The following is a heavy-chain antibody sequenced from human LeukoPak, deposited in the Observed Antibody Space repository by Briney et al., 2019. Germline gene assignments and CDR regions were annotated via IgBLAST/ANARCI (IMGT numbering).Heavy chain of an antibody. J-gene: IGHJ5*02. CDR2: IYHSGST. CDR3: ARDGVDTAMVYNWFDP. Sequence: SETLSLTCAVYGGSFSGYYWSWIRQPPGKGLEWIGSIYHSGSTYYNPSLKSRVTISVDTSKNQFSLKLSSVTAADTAVYYCARDGVDTAMVYNWFDPWGQGTLVTVSS. D-gene: IGHD5-18*01. CDR1: GGSFSGYY. V-gene: IGHV4-34*01.